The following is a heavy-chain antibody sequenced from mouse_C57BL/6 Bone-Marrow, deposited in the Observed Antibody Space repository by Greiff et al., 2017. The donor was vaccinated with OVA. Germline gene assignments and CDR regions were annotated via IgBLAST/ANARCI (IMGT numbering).Heavy chain of an antibody. V-gene: IGHV1-85*01. J-gene: IGHJ4*01. Sequence: QVQLQQSGPELVKPGASVKLSCKASGYTFTSYDINWVKQRPGQGLEWIGWIYPSDGSTKYNEKFKGKATLTVDTSSSTAYMELHSLTSEDSAVYFCARAVITTVIATDAMDDWGQGTSVTVSS. CDR3: ARAVITTVIATDAMDD. CDR2: IYPSDGST. CDR1: GYTFTSYD. D-gene: IGHD1-1*01.